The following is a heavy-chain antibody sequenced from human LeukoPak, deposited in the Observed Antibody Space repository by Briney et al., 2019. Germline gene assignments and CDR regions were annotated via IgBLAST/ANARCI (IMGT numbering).Heavy chain of an antibody. CDR1: GGSISSGGYS. CDR2: IYHSGST. D-gene: IGHD3-10*01. V-gene: IGHV4-30-2*01. J-gene: IGHJ4*02. Sequence: SQTLSLTCAVSGGSISSGGYSWSWIRQPPGKGLVWIGYIYHSGSTYYNPSLKSRVTISVDRSKNQFSLKLSSVTAADTAVYYCASSGSYYNVLFYWGQGTLVTVSS. CDR3: ASSGSYYNVLFY.